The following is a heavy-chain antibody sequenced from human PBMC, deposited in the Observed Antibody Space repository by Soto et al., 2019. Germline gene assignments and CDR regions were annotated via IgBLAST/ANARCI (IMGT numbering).Heavy chain of an antibody. D-gene: IGHD6-25*01. J-gene: IGHJ6*02. CDR3: ARLADYYYYGMDV. CDR2: ISRSGTYI. V-gene: IGHV3-21*01. Sequence: PGGSLRLSCAASGFTFSSYSLTWGRQAPGKGLEWVSSISRSGTYILYADSVKGRFTISRDNAKNSLFLEMNGLRAADTAVYYCARLADYYYYGMDVWGQGTTVTVSS. CDR1: GFTFSSYS.